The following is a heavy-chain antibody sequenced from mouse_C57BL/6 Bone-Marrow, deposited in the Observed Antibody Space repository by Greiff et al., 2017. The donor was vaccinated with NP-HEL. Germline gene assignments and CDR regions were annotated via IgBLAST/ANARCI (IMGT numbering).Heavy chain of an antibody. CDR1: GFSLTSYA. CDR2: IWTGGGT. D-gene: IGHD1-1*01. V-gene: IGHV2-9-1*01. CDR3: AREGAVVAENWYFDV. Sequence: VMLVESGPGLVAPSQSLSITCTVSGFSLTSYAISWVRQPPGKGLEWLGVIWTGGGTNYNSALKSRLSISKDNSKSQVFLKMNSLQTDDTARYYCAREGAVVAENWYFDVWGTGTTVTVSS. J-gene: IGHJ1*03.